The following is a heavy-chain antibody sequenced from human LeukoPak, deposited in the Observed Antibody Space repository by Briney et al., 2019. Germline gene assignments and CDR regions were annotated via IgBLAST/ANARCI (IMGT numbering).Heavy chain of an antibody. Sequence: ASVKVSCKASGYTFTSYYMHWVRQAPGQGLEWMGIINPSGGSTSYAQKFQGRVTMTRDTSTSTVYMELSSLRSEDTAVYYCARGRRIWFGGLEDYGMDVWGQGTTVTVSS. CDR1: GYTFTSYY. D-gene: IGHD3-10*01. V-gene: IGHV1-46*01. CDR2: INPSGGST. J-gene: IGHJ6*02. CDR3: ARGRRIWFGGLEDYGMDV.